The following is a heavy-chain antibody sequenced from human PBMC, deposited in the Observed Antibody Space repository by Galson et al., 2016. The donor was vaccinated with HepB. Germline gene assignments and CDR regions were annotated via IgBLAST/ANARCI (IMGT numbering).Heavy chain of an antibody. CDR1: GSRITHYA. CDR2: IIPILPSP. J-gene: IGHJ5*02. Sequence: SVKVSCKASGSRITHYAFSWVRQAPSQGLEWMGTIIPILPSPNYAPNFEGRVTITADESTNTVHMELSRLTSDDTAVYYCARRGYCSDGRCLPNWFDPWGPGTLVAVSS. D-gene: IGHD2-15*01. CDR3: ARRGYCSDGRCLPNWFDP. V-gene: IGHV1-69*13.